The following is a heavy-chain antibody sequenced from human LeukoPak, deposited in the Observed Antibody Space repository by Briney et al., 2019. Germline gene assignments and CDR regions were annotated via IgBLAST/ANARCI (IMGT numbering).Heavy chain of an antibody. CDR2: ISYDGSNK. J-gene: IGHJ3*02. D-gene: IGHD2-2*01. V-gene: IGHV3-30*04. CDR3: ARSALGYCSSTICLYAFDI. CDR1: GFTFSSYA. Sequence: GRSLRLSCAASGFTFSSYAMHWVRQAPGKGLEWVAVISYDGSNKYYADSVKGRFTISRDNSKNTLYLQMNSLRAEDTAVYYCARSALGYCSSTICLYAFDIWGQGTMVTVSS.